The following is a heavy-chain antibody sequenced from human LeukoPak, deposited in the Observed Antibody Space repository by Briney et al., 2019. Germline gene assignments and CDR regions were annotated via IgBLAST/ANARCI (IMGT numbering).Heavy chain of an antibody. CDR3: ARASKGYCSGGSCSAFDY. CDR1: GYTFTGYY. J-gene: IGHJ4*02. CDR2: IIPIFGTA. D-gene: IGHD2-15*01. V-gene: IGHV1-69*06. Sequence: ASVKVSCKASGYTFTGYYMHWVRQAPGQGLEWMGGIIPIFGTANYAQKFQGRVTITADKSTSTAYMELSSLRSEDTAVYYCARASKGYCSGGSCSAFDYWGQGTLVTVSS.